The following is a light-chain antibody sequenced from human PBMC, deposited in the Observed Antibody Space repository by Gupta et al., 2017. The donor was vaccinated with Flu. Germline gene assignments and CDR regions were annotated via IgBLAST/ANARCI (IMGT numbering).Light chain of an antibody. J-gene: IGLJ2*01. Sequence: SFELTQPPSVSVSPGPTADFTCSGENLGDKFVCWYHQRPGQSPFLVIYEDHKRPSGIPERFAASNSGNTAPLTIRGTQAVDEGDYYCQAWDSGSVIFGGGTNLTVL. CDR2: EDH. CDR1: NLGDKF. CDR3: QAWDSGSVI. V-gene: IGLV3-1*01.